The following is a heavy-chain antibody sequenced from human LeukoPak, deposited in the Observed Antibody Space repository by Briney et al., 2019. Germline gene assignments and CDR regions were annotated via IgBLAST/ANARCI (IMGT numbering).Heavy chain of an antibody. V-gene: IGHV1-18*01. J-gene: IGHJ3*02. D-gene: IGHD1-1*01. CDR2: ISAYNANT. Sequence: GASVKVSCKASGYTFTSYGISWVRQAPGQGLEWMGWISAYNANTNYAQKVQGRVTMTTDTSTSTAYMELRSLRSDDTAVYYCARATSTTPVIDAFDIWGQGTMVTVSS. CDR3: ARATSTTPVIDAFDI. CDR1: GYTFTSYG.